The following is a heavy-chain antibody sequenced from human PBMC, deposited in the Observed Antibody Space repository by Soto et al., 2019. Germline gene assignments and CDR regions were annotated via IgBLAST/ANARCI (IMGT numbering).Heavy chain of an antibody. J-gene: IGHJ4*02. CDR2: IIPVLGVE. Sequence: QVQLVQSGAEVKNPGSSVKVSCKGSGDTFSRSTISWVRQVPGQRLEWMGRIIPVLGVENHAQNFQGRVTVTADKSTSTAYRELSSLKSEDTAIYYCASATSGVYVFHDWGQGTLVTVSS. CDR3: ASATSGVYVFHD. V-gene: IGHV1-69*02. CDR1: GDTFSRST. D-gene: IGHD2-8*01.